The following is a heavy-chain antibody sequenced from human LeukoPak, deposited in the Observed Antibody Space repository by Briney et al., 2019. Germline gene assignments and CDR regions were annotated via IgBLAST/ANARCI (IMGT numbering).Heavy chain of an antibody. V-gene: IGHV4-59*01. Sequence: SETLSLTCTVSGGSISSYYWSWIRQPPGKGLEWIGYIYYSGSTYYNPSLKSRVTISVDTSKNQFSLKLSSVTAADTAVYYCARRNRMATIFGEAFDYWGQGTLVTVSS. CDR3: ARRNRMATIFGEAFDY. D-gene: IGHD5-24*01. CDR1: GGSISSYY. CDR2: IYYSGST. J-gene: IGHJ4*02.